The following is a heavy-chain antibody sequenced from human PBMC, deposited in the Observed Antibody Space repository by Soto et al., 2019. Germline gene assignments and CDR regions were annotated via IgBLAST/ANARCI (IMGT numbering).Heavy chain of an antibody. CDR1: GFTFANYG. CDR2: ILHDGSAE. J-gene: IGHJ6*02. V-gene: IGHV3-30*03. Sequence: LRLSCAASGFTFANYGMHWVRQAPGKGLEWMALILHDGSAEYYADSVKGRFTISRDNSKSTLYLQMNSLSAEDTGVYYCARSRDGYSFYFYYGMDVWGQGTTVTGSS. D-gene: IGHD4-4*01. CDR3: ARSRDGYSFYFYYGMDV.